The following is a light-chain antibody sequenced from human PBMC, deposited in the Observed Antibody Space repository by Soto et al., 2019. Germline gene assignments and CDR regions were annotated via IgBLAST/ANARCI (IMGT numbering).Light chain of an antibody. Sequence: DIQMTQSPSTLSASVGDSLTITCRASHSIRDCLAWYQQKPGKAPHLLIYDASNLERGVPSRFSGSGSVTEFTLTISSLRPDDFATDCCQLYGSYSLTFGGGTRVEIK. CDR1: HSIRDC. CDR3: QLYGSYSLT. J-gene: IGKJ4*01. V-gene: IGKV1-5*01. CDR2: DAS.